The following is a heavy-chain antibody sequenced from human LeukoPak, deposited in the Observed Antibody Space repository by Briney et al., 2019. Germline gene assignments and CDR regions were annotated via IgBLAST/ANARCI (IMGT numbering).Heavy chain of an antibody. CDR1: GGSISSGNYY. D-gene: IGHD3-22*01. CDR3: ARDLMIAYYFDY. Sequence: SETLSLTCTVSGGSISSGNYYWSWIRQHPGKGLEWIGYIHHSGSTYYNPSLKSRVIISVDTSKNRFSLQLSSVTAADTAVYYCARDLMIAYYFDYWGQGTLVTVSS. V-gene: IGHV4-31*03. CDR2: IHHSGST. J-gene: IGHJ4*02.